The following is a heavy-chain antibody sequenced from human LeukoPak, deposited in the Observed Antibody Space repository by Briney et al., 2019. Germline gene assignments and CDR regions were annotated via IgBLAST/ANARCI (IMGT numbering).Heavy chain of an antibody. V-gene: IGHV4-4*02. CDR3: ARAVIVVEENAFDI. J-gene: IGHJ3*02. D-gene: IGHD3-22*01. CDR1: GGSISSSNW. CDR2: IYHSGST. Sequence: SGTLSLTCAVSGGSISSSNWWSWVRQPPGKGLEWIGEIYHSGSTNYNPSLKSRVTISVDKSKNQFSLKLSSVTAADTAVYYCARAVIVVEENAFDIWGQGTMVTVSS.